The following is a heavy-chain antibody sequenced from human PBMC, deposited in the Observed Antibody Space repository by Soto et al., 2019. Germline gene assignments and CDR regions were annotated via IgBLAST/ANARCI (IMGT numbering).Heavy chain of an antibody. V-gene: IGHV1-69*01. D-gene: IGHD4-17*01. CDR2: IIPIFGTA. Sequence: QVQLVQSGAEVKKPVSSVMVSCKASGGTFSSYAISWVRQAPGQGLEWMGGIIPIFGTANYAQKFQGRVTITADESTSTAYMELSSLRSEDTAVYYCARALEQYGDYPWSVILWGQGTLVTVSS. CDR3: ARALEQYGDYPWSVIL. CDR1: GGTFSSYA. J-gene: IGHJ4*02.